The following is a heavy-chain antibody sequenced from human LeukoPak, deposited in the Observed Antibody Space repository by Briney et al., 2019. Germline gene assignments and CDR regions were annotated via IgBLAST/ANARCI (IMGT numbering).Heavy chain of an antibody. CDR2: ISSSSTYI. J-gene: IGHJ4*02. D-gene: IGHD3-22*01. V-gene: IGHV3-21*01. CDR3: ATVFIDSSGYSYFDY. CDR1: GFTFSSYS. Sequence: GGSLTLSCAASGFTFSSYSMSWVRQAPGKGLEWVSSISSSSTYISYADSVKGRFTISRDNAKNSPYLQMNSLRAEDTAVYYCATVFIDSSGYSYFDYWGQGTLVTVSS.